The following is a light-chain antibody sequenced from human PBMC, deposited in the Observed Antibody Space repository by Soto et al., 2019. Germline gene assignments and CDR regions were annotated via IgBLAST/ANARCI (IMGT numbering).Light chain of an antibody. CDR2: KAS. Sequence: DIQMTQSPSTLSASVGDRVTITCRASQSISSWLAWYQQKPGKAPKLLIYKASSLESGVPSRFSGSGSGTEFTLTISSLQPDDFATYYCQQYNSSALTFGGRTKVEIK. CDR1: QSISSW. CDR3: QQYNSSALT. V-gene: IGKV1-5*03. J-gene: IGKJ4*01.